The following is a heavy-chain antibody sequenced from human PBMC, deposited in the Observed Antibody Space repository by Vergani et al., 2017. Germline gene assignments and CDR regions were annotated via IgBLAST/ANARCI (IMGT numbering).Heavy chain of an antibody. CDR1: GFTFSSYA. CDR3: ATKSCGTPRCQIVYFRE. D-gene: IGHD2-15*01. Sequence: QVQLVESGGGVVQPGRSLRLSCAASGFTFSSYAMNWVRQAPGKGLEWVSVISYDGTQKYYADSVKGRFTISRDNSKSTLYLQMNSLRTEDTAEYYCATKSCGTPRCQIVYFREWVQGTHVTVSS. V-gene: IGHV3-30*04. CDR2: ISYDGTQK. J-gene: IGHJ1*01.